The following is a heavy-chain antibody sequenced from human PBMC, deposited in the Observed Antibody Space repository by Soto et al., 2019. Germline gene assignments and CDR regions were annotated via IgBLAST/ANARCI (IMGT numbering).Heavy chain of an antibody. V-gene: IGHV1-69*06. CDR2: IIPIFGTA. D-gene: IGHD3-22*01. CDR1: GGTFSSYA. Sequence: GASVKVSCKASGGTFSSYAISWVRQAPGQGLEWMGGIIPIFGTANYAQKFQGRVTITADKSTSTAYMELSSLRSEDTAVYYCARGSYYDSSGYWSLGPDAFDIWGQGTMVTVSS. CDR3: ARGSYYDSSGYWSLGPDAFDI. J-gene: IGHJ3*02.